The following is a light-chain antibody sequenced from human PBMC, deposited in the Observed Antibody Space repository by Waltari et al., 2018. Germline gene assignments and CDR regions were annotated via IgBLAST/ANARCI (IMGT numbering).Light chain of an antibody. V-gene: IGKV3-15*01. CDR3: QQYNNWPPTYT. Sequence: EIVMTQSPATLSVSPGERATLSCRARQSVTSDLAWYQQKPGQAPRLLIYEVSTSATGIPARFSCSGSGTYFTLTISSMQSEDSAVYYCQQYNNWPPTYTFGQGTKLEIK. J-gene: IGKJ2*01. CDR1: QSVTSD. CDR2: EVS.